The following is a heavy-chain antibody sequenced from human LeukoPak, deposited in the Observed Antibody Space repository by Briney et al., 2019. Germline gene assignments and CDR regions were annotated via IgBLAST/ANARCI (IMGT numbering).Heavy chain of an antibody. J-gene: IGHJ4*02. CDR3: AKGGRRLQFGFDY. D-gene: IGHD5-24*01. CDR2: ISSSGSTI. CDR1: GFTFSSYE. Sequence: GGSLRLSCAASGFTFSSYEMNWVRQAPGKGLEWVSYISSSGSTIYYADSVKGRFTISRDNSKNTLYLQMNSLRAEDTAVYYCAKGGRRLQFGFDYWGQGTLVTVSS. V-gene: IGHV3-48*03.